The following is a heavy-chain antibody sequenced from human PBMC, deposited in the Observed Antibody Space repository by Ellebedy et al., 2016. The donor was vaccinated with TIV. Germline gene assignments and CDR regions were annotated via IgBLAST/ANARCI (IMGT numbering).Heavy chain of an antibody. CDR1: GGSFSDYY. CDR2: INHSGRT. CDR3: ARQYCSGGRCSTVDY. J-gene: IGHJ4*02. Sequence: SETLSLXCAVYGGSFSDYYWSWIRQPPGKGLEWIAEINHSGRTNYNPSLSSRVTISVDTSKNQFSLKLSSVTAADTAVYYCARQYCSGGRCSTVDYWGQGTLVTVSS. V-gene: IGHV4-34*01. D-gene: IGHD2-15*01.